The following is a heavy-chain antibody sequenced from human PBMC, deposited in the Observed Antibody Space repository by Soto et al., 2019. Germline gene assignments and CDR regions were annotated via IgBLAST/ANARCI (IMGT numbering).Heavy chain of an antibody. CDR2: MNPNSGNT. CDR1: GYTFTSYD. CDR3: ARGGKYDILTGYPRYYYGMDV. J-gene: IGHJ6*02. D-gene: IGHD3-9*01. V-gene: IGHV1-8*01. Sequence: ASVKVSCKASGYTFTSYDINWVRQATGQGLEWMGWMNPNSGNTGYAQKFQGRVTMTRNTSISTAYMELSSLRSEDTAVYYCARGGKYDILTGYPRYYYGMDVWGQGTTVTSP.